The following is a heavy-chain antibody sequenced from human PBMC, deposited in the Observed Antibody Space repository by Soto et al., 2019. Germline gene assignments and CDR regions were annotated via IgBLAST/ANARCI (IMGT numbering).Heavy chain of an antibody. CDR2: ISYDGSDH. V-gene: IGHV3-30*18. J-gene: IGHJ2*01. CDR3: AKGGSSSWYFWYLDL. CDR1: GFTFSSYG. Sequence: VQLVESGGGVVQPGRSLRLSCAASGFTFSSYGMHWVRQAPGKGLEWVAVISYDGSDHYYADSVKGRFTISRDNSKNTLYLQINSLRLEDTAVYYCAKGGSSSWYFWYLDLWGRGTLVTVSS. D-gene: IGHD6-13*01.